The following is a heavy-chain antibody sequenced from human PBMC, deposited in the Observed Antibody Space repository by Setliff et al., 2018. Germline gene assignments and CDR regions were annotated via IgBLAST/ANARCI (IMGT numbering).Heavy chain of an antibody. J-gene: IGHJ3*02. CDR2: VDPEDGET. CDR3: ATVRGAVVAARKTNDAFDI. V-gene: IGHV1-69-2*01. D-gene: IGHD2-15*01. CDR1: GYTFTDYY. Sequence: ASVKVSCKASGYTFTDYYMHWVQQAPGKGLEWMGRVDPEDGETIYAEKFQGRVTITADTSTDTAYMELSSLRSEDTAVYYCATVRGAVVAARKTNDAFDIWGQGTMVTVSS.